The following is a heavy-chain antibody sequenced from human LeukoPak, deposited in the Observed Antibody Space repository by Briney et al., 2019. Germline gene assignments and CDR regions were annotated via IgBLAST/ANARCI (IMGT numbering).Heavy chain of an antibody. V-gene: IGHV3-23*01. J-gene: IGHJ4*02. Sequence: AGGSLRLSYAASGFTFSSYAMSWVRQAPGKGLEWVSAISGSGGSTYYADSVKGRFTISRDNSKNTLYLQMNSLRAEDTAVYYCAKQRGDFDWLSHFDYWGQGTLVTVSS. CDR2: ISGSGGST. CDR1: GFTFSSYA. CDR3: AKQRGDFDWLSHFDY. D-gene: IGHD3-9*01.